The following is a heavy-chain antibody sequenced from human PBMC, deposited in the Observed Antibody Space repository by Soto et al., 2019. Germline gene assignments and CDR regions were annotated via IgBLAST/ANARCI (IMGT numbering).Heavy chain of an antibody. CDR1: GFTVSSNY. D-gene: IGHD5-18*01. CDR3: ATIGYSYGTNYYYYGMDV. V-gene: IGHV3-53*01. CDR2: IYSGGST. J-gene: IGHJ6*02. Sequence: PGGSLRLSCAASGFTVSSNYMSWVRQAPGKGLEWVSVIYSGGSTYYADSVKGRFTISRDNSKNTLYLQMNSLRAEDTAVYYCATIGYSYGTNYYYYGMDVWGQGTTVTVSS.